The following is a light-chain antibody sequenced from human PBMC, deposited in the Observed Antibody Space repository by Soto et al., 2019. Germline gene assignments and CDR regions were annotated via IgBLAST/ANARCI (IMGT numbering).Light chain of an antibody. Sequence: EIVMTQSPATLSVSPGERATLSCRASQSVGSNLAWYQQKPGQAPRLLIYGASTRATGIPARFSGSGSGTEFTLTIGSLQSEDFAIYFCQQYNNWPPDRTFVQGTKVEIK. CDR1: QSVGSN. CDR2: GAS. V-gene: IGKV3-15*01. CDR3: QQYNNWPPDRT. J-gene: IGKJ1*01.